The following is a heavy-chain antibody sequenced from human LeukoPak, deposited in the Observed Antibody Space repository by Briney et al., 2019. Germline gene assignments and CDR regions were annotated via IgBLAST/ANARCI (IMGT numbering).Heavy chain of an antibody. Sequence: GGSLRLSCAASGFTFSSYSMNWVRQAPGKGLEWVSSISSSSSHIYYADSVKGRFTISRDNAKNSLYLQMNSLRAEDTAVYYCASPSDSSGYYYPVYWGQGTLVTVSS. J-gene: IGHJ4*02. CDR1: GFTFSSYS. CDR3: ASPSDSSGYYYPVY. D-gene: IGHD3-22*01. CDR2: ISSSSSHI. V-gene: IGHV3-21*01.